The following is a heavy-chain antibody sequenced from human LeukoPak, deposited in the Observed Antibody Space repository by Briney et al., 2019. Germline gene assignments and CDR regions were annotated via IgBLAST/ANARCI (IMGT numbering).Heavy chain of an antibody. J-gene: IGHJ4*02. CDR3: ARDLANWGLSYFDY. CDR1: GFTFSTYW. D-gene: IGHD3-16*02. V-gene: IGHV3-74*01. CDR2: INTDGSST. Sequence: QSGGSLRLSCAVSGFTFSTYWMHWVRQAPGKGLVWVSRINTDGSSTSYADSVKGRFTISRDNAKNTLYLQMNSLRAEDTAVYYCARDLANWGLSYFDYWGQGTLVTVSS.